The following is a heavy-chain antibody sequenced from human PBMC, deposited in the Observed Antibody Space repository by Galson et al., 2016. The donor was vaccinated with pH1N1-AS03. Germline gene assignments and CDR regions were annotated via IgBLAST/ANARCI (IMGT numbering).Heavy chain of an antibody. CDR1: GYIFTDFY. D-gene: IGHD1-26*01. Sequence: SVKVSCKASGYIFTDFYVHWVRQAPGQGLEWMGWINPNNGVTNYAQKFQAWVTMTGDTSISTAYLELYGLKSDDTAVYYCARDPRGPCSSATCATTYSFGMDVWGQGTTVIVSS. J-gene: IGHJ6*02. V-gene: IGHV1-2*04. CDR3: ARDPRGPCSSATCATTYSFGMDV. CDR2: INPNNGVT.